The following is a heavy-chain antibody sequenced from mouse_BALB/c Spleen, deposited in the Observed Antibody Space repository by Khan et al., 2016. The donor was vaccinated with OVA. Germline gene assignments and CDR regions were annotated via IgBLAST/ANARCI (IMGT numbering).Heavy chain of an antibody. J-gene: IGHJ2*01. Sequence: VQLQQSGTELARPGASVKLSCKASGYTFTSYWMQWVKQRPGQGLEWIGAIYPGDGNTRYTQKFKGKATLTADKSSSTAYMQLSSLASEDCAVYYCARGGITTGYFDYWGQGTTLTVSS. CDR1: GYTFTSYW. CDR2: IYPGDGNT. CDR3: ARGGITTGYFDY. V-gene: IGHV1-87*01. D-gene: IGHD1-1*01.